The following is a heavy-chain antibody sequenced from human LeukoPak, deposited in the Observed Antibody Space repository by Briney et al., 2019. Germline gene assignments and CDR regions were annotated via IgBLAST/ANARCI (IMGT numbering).Heavy chain of an antibody. D-gene: IGHD2-15*01. Sequence: GASVKVSCKASGYTFTCYGISWVRQAPGQGLEWMGWISAYNGNTNYAQKLQGRVTMTTDTSTSTAYMELSSLRPEDTALYYCARADCSGGSCPPWAFDIWGQGTMVTVSS. CDR1: GYTFTCYG. CDR2: ISAYNGNT. J-gene: IGHJ3*02. V-gene: IGHV1-18*01. CDR3: ARADCSGGSCPPWAFDI.